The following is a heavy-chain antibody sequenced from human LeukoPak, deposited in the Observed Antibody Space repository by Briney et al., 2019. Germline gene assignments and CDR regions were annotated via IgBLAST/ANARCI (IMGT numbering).Heavy chain of an antibody. J-gene: IGHJ5*02. CDR3: ARADRLDGGPYLIGP. Sequence: ASVNVSCKTSGYSFTDYYMHWVGQAPGQGLEWMGWINPNSGGTSSAQKFQGRVTMTRDTSITTVYMEVSWLTSDDTAIYYCARADRLDGGPYLIGPWGQGTLVTVSS. D-gene: IGHD2-21*01. CDR2: INPNSGGT. V-gene: IGHV1-2*02. CDR1: GYSFTDYY.